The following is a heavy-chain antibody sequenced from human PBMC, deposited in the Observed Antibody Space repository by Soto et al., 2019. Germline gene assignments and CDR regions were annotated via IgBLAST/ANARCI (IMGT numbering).Heavy chain of an antibody. D-gene: IGHD3-3*01. CDR1: GDSLSGYA. Sequence: SETLSLTCDVHGDSLSGYAWSWIRQPPGKGLEWIGEITFRGVTNYHPSLKSRVSMSVDTSKNRISLNVSSVAAADTALYFCARKLEASIRRVEWFSYKWFDPWGPGTLVTVSS. CDR3: ARKLEASIRRVEWFSYKWFDP. J-gene: IGHJ5*02. V-gene: IGHV4-34*01. CDR2: ITFRGVT.